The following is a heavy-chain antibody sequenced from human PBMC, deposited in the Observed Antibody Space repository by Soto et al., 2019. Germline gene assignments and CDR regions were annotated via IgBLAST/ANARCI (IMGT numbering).Heavy chain of an antibody. J-gene: IGHJ5*02. CDR1: GGTFSSYA. CDR2: IIPIFGTA. Sequence: QVQLVQSGAEVKKPGSSVKVSCKASGGTFSSYAISWVRQAPGQGLEWMGGIIPIFGTANYAQKFQGRVTITADKSTSTAYMELSSLRSEDTAVYYCVRASGYYDSSGYSNWFDPWGQGTLVTVSS. D-gene: IGHD3-22*01. V-gene: IGHV1-69*06. CDR3: VRASGYYDSSGYSNWFDP.